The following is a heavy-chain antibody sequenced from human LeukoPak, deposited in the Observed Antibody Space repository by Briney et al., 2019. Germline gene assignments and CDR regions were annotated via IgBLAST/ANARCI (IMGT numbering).Heavy chain of an antibody. D-gene: IGHD5-24*01. V-gene: IGHV1-18*01. CDR3: ARDQIEMATISDY. CDR2: ISAYNGNT. CDR1: GYTFTSYG. Sequence: ASVKVSCKASGYTFTSYGISWVRQAPGQGLEWMGWISAYNGNTNYAQKLQGRVTMTTDTSTSTAYVELRSLRSDDTAVYYCARDQIEMATISDYWGQGTLVTVSS. J-gene: IGHJ4*02.